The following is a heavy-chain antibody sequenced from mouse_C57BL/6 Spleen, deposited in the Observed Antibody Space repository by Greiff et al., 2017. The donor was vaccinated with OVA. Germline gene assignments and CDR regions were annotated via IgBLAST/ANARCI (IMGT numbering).Heavy chain of an antibody. D-gene: IGHD2-1*01. CDR2: ICRGGST. Sequence: VKLMESGPGLVQPSQSLSITCTVSGFSLTSYGVHWVRQSPGKGLEWLGVICRGGSTDYNAAFMSRLSITKDNSKSHVFFKMNSLQADDTAIYYCAKNGNYVVDYWGQGTSVTVSS. CDR3: AKNGNYVVDY. CDR1: GFSLTSYG. V-gene: IGHV2-5*01. J-gene: IGHJ4*01.